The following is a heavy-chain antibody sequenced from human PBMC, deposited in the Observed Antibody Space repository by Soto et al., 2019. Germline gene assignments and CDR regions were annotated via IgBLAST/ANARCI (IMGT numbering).Heavy chain of an antibody. J-gene: IGHJ4*02. CDR2: IYWNDDK. CDR1: GFSLRTSGVG. CDR3: AHLDYYDSSGTYDY. Sequence: ESCPTLVNPTQTLTLTCTFSGFSLRTSGVGXGWIRQPPGKALEWLALIYWNDDKRYSPSLKSRLTITKDTSKNQVVLTMTNMDPVDTATYYCAHLDYYDSSGTYDYWGQGTLVTVSS. V-gene: IGHV2-5*01. D-gene: IGHD3-22*01.